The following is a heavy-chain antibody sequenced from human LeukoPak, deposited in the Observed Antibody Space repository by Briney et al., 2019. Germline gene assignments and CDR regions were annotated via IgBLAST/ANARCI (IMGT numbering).Heavy chain of an antibody. Sequence: PSETLSLTCAVYGGSLSGYYWSWIRQPPGKGLEWIGEINHSGSTNYNPSLKSRVTISVDTSKNQFSLKLSSVTAADTAVYYCARVGVAVAGILRGYYYYYMDVWGKGTTVTVSS. CDR1: GGSLSGYY. J-gene: IGHJ6*03. V-gene: IGHV4-34*01. CDR3: ARVGVAVAGILRGYYYYYMDV. CDR2: INHSGST. D-gene: IGHD6-19*01.